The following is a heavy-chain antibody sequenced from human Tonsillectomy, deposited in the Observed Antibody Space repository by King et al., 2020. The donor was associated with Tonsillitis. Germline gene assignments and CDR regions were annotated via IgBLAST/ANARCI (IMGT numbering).Heavy chain of an antibody. CDR2: INHSGST. D-gene: IGHD3-10*01. CDR1: GGSFSGYY. V-gene: IGHV4-34*01. J-gene: IGHJ4*02. CDR3: ARGGRGRADY. Sequence: VQLQQWGAGLLKPSETLSLTCAVYGGSFSGYYWTWIRQPPGKGLEWIGEINHSGSTNYNPSPQSRVTISENTSKKQFSLKQRAVTAADTAVYYCARGGRGRADYGGEGTLVPVSS.